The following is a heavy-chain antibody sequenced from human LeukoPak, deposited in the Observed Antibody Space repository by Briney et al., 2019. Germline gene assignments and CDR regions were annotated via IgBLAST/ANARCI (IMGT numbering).Heavy chain of an antibody. Sequence: SQTLSLTCTVSGGSISSGSYYWSWIRQPAGKGLEWIGRIYTSGSTNYNPSLKSRVTIPVDTSKNQFSLKLSSVTAADTAVYYCARGLARSYYYYYMDVWGKGTTVTVSS. CDR1: GGSISSGSYY. CDR3: ARGLARSYYYYYMDV. V-gene: IGHV4-61*02. D-gene: IGHD6-6*01. J-gene: IGHJ6*03. CDR2: IYTSGST.